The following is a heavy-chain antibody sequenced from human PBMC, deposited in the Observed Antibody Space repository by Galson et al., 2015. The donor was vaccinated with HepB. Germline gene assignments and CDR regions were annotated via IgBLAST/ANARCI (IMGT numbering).Heavy chain of an antibody. V-gene: IGHV1-2*02. CDR1: GYTFTGYY. CDR3: AREYCSSTSCYTVGFRH. CDR2: INPNSGGT. D-gene: IGHD2-2*02. Sequence: SVKVSCKASGYTFTGYYMHWVRQAPGQGLEWMGWINPNSGGTNYAQKFQGRVTMTRDTSISTAYMELSRLRSDDTAVYYCAREYCSSTSCYTVGFRHWGQGTLVTVSS. J-gene: IGHJ1*01.